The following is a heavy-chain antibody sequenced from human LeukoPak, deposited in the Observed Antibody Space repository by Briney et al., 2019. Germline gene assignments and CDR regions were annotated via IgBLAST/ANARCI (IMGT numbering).Heavy chain of an antibody. CDR3: VKEGNYYDFDY. V-gene: IGHV3-23*01. CDR2: ITGTGGTT. CDR1: GLTFNTYA. Sequence: HPGGSLRISCAASGLTFNTYAMSWVRQTPEKGLEWVSSITGTGGTTYYADSVKGRFTMSRDNSKNTLYLHLSSLRAGDTAVYYCVKEGNYYDFDYWGQGTLVTVSS. D-gene: IGHD4-11*01. J-gene: IGHJ4*02.